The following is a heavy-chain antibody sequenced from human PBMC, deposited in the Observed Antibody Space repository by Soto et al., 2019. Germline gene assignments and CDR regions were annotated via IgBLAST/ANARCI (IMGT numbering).Heavy chain of an antibody. CDR1: GGSISSSSYY. CDR2: IYYSGST. D-gene: IGHD3-9*01. CDR3: ARDLGVQADDILTGYNWFDP. J-gene: IGHJ5*02. Sequence: SETLSLTCTVSGGSISSSSYYWGWIRQPPGKGLEWIGSIYYSGSTYYNPSLKSRVTISVDTSKNQFSLKLSSVTAADTAVYYCARDLGVQADDILTGYNWFDPWGQGTLVTVSS. V-gene: IGHV4-39*07.